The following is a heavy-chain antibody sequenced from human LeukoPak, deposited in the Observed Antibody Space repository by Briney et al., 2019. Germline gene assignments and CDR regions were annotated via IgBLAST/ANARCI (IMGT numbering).Heavy chain of an antibody. J-gene: IGHJ4*02. D-gene: IGHD3-22*01. CDR2: INHSGST. Sequence: SETLSLTCAVSGGSISSGGYPWSWIRQPPGKGLEWIGEINHSGSTNYNPSLKSRVTISVDTSKKQFSLKLSSVTAADTAVYYCVTYYFDSSGPKKNYWGQGTLVTVSS. CDR1: GGSISSGGYP. CDR3: VTYYFDSSGPKKNY. V-gene: IGHV4-30-2*01.